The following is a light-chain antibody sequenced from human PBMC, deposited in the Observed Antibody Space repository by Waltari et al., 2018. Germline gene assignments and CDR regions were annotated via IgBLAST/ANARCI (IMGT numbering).Light chain of an antibody. V-gene: IGLV2-14*03. CDR1: SGDVGGYNY. Sequence: QSALTQPASVSGSPGQSITISCTGTSGDVGGYNYVSWYQHHPGKAPKLIIYDVNKRPSGVSNRFSGSKSGNTASLTISGLQADDDADYYCNSYTGSSTSVLFGGGTKLTVL. J-gene: IGLJ3*02. CDR3: NSYTGSSTSVL. CDR2: DVN.